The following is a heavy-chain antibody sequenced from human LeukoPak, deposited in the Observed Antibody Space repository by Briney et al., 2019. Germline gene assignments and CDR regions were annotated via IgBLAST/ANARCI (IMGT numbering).Heavy chain of an antibody. Sequence: SETLSLTCAVYGGSFSGYYWSWIRQPPGKGLEWIGEINHSGSTNYNPSLKSRVTISVDTSKNQFSLKLSSVTAADTAVYYCARVWALDTVVVPAAHNWFDPWGQGTLVTVSS. J-gene: IGHJ5*02. CDR1: GGSFSGYY. V-gene: IGHV4-34*01. CDR2: INHSGST. CDR3: ARVWALDTVVVPAAHNWFDP. D-gene: IGHD2-2*03.